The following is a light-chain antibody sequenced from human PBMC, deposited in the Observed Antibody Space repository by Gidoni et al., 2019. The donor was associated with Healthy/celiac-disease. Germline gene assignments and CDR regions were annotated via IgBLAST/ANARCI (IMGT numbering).Light chain of an antibody. V-gene: IGKV1-39*01. CDR2: AAS. CDR1: QSISSY. J-gene: IGKJ2*01. Sequence: DIQMPQPPSSLSAAVGDRVTITCRASQSISSYLNWYQQKPGKAPKLLIYAASSLQSGVPSRFSGSGSGTDFTLTISSLQPEYFATYYCQQSYSTPYTFGRGTKLEIK. CDR3: QQSYSTPYT.